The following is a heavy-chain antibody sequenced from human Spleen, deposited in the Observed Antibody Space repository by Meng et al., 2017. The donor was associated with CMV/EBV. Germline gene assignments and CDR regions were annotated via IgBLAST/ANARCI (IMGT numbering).Heavy chain of an antibody. CDR1: GFTVGCWG. CDR2: ISYDGDNK. CDR3: ARESNYNLLDY. Sequence: SWAAFGFTVGCWGRDWVSQGAGEGLEWVASISYDGDNKHYADSVKGRFTISRDNSKNTLYLQMRSLRVEDTAVYYCARESNYNLLDYWGQGSLVTVSS. V-gene: IGHV3-30*19. J-gene: IGHJ4*02. D-gene: IGHD1-7*01.